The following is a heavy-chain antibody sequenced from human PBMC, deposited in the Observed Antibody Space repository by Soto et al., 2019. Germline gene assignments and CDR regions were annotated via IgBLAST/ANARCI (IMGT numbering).Heavy chain of an antibody. CDR1: GFTFSSYS. CDR2: ISSSSSYI. CDR3: ARDLDYDFWSGSFDY. Sequence: PGGSLRLSCAASGFTFSSYSMNWVRQAPGKGLEWVSSISSSSSYIYYADSVKGRFTISRDNAKNSLYLQMNSLRAEDTAVYYCARDLDYDFWSGSFDYWGQGTLVTVSS. V-gene: IGHV3-21*01. J-gene: IGHJ4*02. D-gene: IGHD3-3*01.